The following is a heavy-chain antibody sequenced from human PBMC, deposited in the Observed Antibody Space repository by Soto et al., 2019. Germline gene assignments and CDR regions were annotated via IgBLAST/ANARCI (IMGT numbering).Heavy chain of an antibody. V-gene: IGHV3-11*01. CDR2: IGNRGTGI. D-gene: IGHD3-3*01. CDR1: GFTFGDYY. Sequence: GGSLRLSCEASGFTFGDYYMTWIRQAPGKGLEWVSFIGNRGTGIYYADSVKGRFTIFRDNAKNSLYLQMNSLRAEDTAMYYCARDGVRITIFGVVTESPFDYWGQGTLVNVSS. CDR3: ARDGVRITIFGVVTESPFDY. J-gene: IGHJ4*02.